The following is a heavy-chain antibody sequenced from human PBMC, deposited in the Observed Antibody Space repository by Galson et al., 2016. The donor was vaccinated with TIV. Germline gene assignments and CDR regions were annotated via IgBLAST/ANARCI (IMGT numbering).Heavy chain of an antibody. CDR3: AKFAMLGKIAIHFDY. CDR1: GFTFSNYV. D-gene: IGHD2-2*02. Sequence: SLRLSCAASGFTFSNYVMGWVRQAPGKGLEWVSSISDTGISRYYADSVEGRFTISRDNSRNMLYLQMNSLRAEDTALYFCAKFAMLGKIAIHFDYWGQGTLLTVSS. V-gene: IGHV3-23*01. CDR2: ISDTGISR. J-gene: IGHJ4*02.